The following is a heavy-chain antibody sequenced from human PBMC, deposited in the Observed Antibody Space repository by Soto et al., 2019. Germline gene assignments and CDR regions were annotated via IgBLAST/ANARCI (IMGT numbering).Heavy chain of an antibody. J-gene: IGHJ6*03. V-gene: IGHV3-33*01. D-gene: IGHD3-3*01. CDR3: ARDSALNDFWSGYSHGYYYMDV. CDR2: IWYDGSNK. CDR1: GFTFSSYG. Sequence: GGSLRLSCAASGFTFSSYGMHWVRQAPGKGLEWVAVIWYDGSNKYYADSVKGRFTISRDNSKNTLYLQMNSLRAEDTAVYYWARDSALNDFWSGYSHGYYYMDVWGKGTTVTVPS.